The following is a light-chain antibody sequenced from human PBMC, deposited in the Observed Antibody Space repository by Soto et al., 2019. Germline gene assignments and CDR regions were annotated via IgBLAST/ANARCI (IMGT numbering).Light chain of an antibody. CDR1: QGIRND. V-gene: IGKV1-6*01. J-gene: IGKJ1*01. Sequence: AIQMTLSPSSLSASVGDRVTITCRASQGIRNDLGWYQQKPGKAPTVLIFAAASLQRGVPSRFSGSGSGTDFTLTISSLQPEDFATYYCLQDYNYPHTFGQGTKVEIK. CDR3: LQDYNYPHT. CDR2: AAA.